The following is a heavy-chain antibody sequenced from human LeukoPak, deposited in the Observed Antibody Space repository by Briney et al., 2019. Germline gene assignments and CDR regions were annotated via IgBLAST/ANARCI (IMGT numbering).Heavy chain of an antibody. D-gene: IGHD3-9*01. CDR1: GFTFSDYY. Sequence: GGSLRLSCAASGFTFSDYYMSWIRQAPGKGLEWVSYISSSGSTIYYADSVKGRFTISRDNAKNSLYLQMNSLRAEDTAVYYCARAGLRYFDWFYFDYWGQGTLVTVSS. CDR3: ARAGLRYFDWFYFDY. J-gene: IGHJ4*02. CDR2: ISSSGSTI. V-gene: IGHV3-11*01.